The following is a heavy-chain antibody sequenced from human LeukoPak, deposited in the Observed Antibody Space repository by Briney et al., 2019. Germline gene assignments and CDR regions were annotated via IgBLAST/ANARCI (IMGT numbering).Heavy chain of an antibody. CDR3: ARLRDGYFDY. CDR1: GSIFTSYC. V-gene: IGHV5-51*01. J-gene: IGHJ4*02. Sequence: PGAPLQISCEGSGSIFTSYCIGCGRRLPRKGLEWMGIIYPGDSDTRYSPSFQGQVTISADKSISTDYLQWSSLKASDTAMYYCARLRDGYFDYWGQGTLATVSS. D-gene: IGHD5-24*01. CDR2: IYPGDSDT.